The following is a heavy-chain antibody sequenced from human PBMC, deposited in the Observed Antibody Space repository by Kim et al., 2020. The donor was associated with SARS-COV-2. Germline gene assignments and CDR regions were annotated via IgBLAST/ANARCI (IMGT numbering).Heavy chain of an antibody. CDR3: ARDKGVGRTNYFDS. D-gene: IGHD1-26*01. CDR2: INPNSGST. Sequence: ASVKVSCKASGYTFTTNYMHWVRQAPGEGLEWMGIINPNSGSTSYAQIFRGRVTMTRDTSTSTVYMELNSLTSEDTAVYYCARDKGVGRTNYFDSWGQGTLVTVSS. J-gene: IGHJ4*02. V-gene: IGHV1-46*01. CDR1: GYTFTTNY.